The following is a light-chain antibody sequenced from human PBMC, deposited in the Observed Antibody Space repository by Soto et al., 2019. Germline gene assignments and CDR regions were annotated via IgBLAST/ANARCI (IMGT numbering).Light chain of an antibody. CDR3: QSYDSSLRGSV. V-gene: IGLV1-40*01. CDR2: GNT. CDR1: SSNLGAGYE. Sequence: QPVLTQPPSVSGAPGQRVTISCTGSSSNLGAGYEVHWYQQLPGAAPKLLIYGNTNRPSGVPDRFSGSKSGTSASLAITGLQAGDEADYYCQSYDSSLRGSVFGGCTQLTVL. J-gene: IGLJ7*01.